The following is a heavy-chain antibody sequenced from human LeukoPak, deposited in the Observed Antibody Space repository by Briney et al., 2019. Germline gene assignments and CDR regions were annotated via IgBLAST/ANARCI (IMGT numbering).Heavy chain of an antibody. V-gene: IGHV5-51*01. D-gene: IGHD6-6*01. CDR1: GYSFNTYW. Sequence: GESLKISCKGSGYSFNTYWIGWVRQMPGKGLELMGIIYPGDSDTKYSPSFQGQVTILADKSISTAYLQWSSLKASDTAMYYCARHDSSSSQIIFDYWGQGTLVTVSS. CDR2: IYPGDSDT. J-gene: IGHJ4*02. CDR3: ARHDSSSSQIIFDY.